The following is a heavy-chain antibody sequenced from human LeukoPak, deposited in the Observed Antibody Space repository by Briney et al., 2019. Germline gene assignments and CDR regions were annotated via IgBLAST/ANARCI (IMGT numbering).Heavy chain of an antibody. CDR2: IYYSGST. J-gene: IGHJ4*02. Sequence: PSETLSLTCTVSGGSISSSSYYWGWIRQPRGKGLEWIGSIYYSGSTYYNPSLKSRVTISVDTSKNQFSLKLSSVTAADTAVYYCARRVPGSYYSYWGQGTLVTVSS. CDR1: GGSISSSSYY. V-gene: IGHV4-39*01. D-gene: IGHD1-26*01. CDR3: ARRVPGSYYSY.